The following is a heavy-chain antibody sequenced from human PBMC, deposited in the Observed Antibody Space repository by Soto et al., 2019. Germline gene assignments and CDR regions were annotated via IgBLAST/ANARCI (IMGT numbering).Heavy chain of an antibody. CDR1: GFTFSTYW. CDR2: INQDGSEK. CDR3: SRSLNS. V-gene: IGHV3-7*01. Sequence: LRLSCAASGFTFSTYWMDWVRQTPGKGLEWVANINQDGSEKNYVDSVKGRFTIYRDNAKNSLYLQMSSLTAEDSALYYCSRSLNSWGQGTLVTVSS. J-gene: IGHJ4*02.